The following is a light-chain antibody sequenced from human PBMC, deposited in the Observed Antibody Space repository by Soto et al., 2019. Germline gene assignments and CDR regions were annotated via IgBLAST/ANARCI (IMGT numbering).Light chain of an antibody. Sequence: DIVMTQSPATLSVSPGERATLSCRASQNIKSNLAWYQQKPGQAPRLLIFGPSSRATGIPARFSGSGSGTDFTLTFSSLQSEDFAVYYCQQYNSWPLTFGGGTKVKIK. CDR1: QNIKSN. CDR2: GPS. CDR3: QQYNSWPLT. J-gene: IGKJ4*01. V-gene: IGKV3-15*01.